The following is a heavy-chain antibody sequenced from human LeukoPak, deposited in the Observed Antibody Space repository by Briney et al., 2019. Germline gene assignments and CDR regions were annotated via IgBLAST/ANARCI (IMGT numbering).Heavy chain of an antibody. J-gene: IGHJ4*02. D-gene: IGHD3-22*01. CDR3: ARVSPNYYDSSGYYMGDYFDY. V-gene: IGHV1-18*01. CDR2: ISAYNGNT. CDR1: GYTFTSYG. Sequence: ASVKVSCKASGYTFTSYGISWVRQAPGQGLEWMGWISAYNGNTNYAQKLQGRVTMTTDTSTSTAYMELRSVRSDDTAVYYCARVSPNYYDSSGYYMGDYFDYWGQGTLVTVSS.